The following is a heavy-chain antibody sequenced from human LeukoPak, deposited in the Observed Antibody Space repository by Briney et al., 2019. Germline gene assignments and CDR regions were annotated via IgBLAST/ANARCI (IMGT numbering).Heavy chain of an antibody. CDR1: GFSLSTSGVG. V-gene: IGHV2-5*02. J-gene: IGHJ4*02. CDR3: AHGSRRRMTTVTTFDY. D-gene: IGHD4-17*01. Sequence: SGPTLVNPTQTLTLTCTFSGFSLSTSGVGVGWIRQPPGKALEWLALIYWDDDKRYSPSLKSRLTITKDTSKNQVVLTMTNMDPVDTATYYCAHGSRRRMTTVTTFDYWGQGTLVTVSS. CDR2: IYWDDDK.